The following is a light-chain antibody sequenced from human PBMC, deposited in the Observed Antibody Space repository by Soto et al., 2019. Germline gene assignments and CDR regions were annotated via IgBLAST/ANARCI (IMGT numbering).Light chain of an antibody. CDR2: GAS. J-gene: IGKJ1*01. CDR1: QSVGSN. CDR3: QKFNKWPWT. Sequence: EIVLTQSPGTLSLSPVERVTLSCMASQSVGSNLAWYQQKPGQAPRLLIYGASTRATGVPPRFSGSGSGTEFTLTISSLQSEDFAVYYCQKFNKWPWTFGQGTKVDIK. V-gene: IGKV3-15*01.